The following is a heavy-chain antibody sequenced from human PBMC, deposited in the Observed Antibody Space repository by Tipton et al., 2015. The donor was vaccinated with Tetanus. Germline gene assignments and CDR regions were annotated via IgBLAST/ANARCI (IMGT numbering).Heavy chain of an antibody. D-gene: IGHD3-10*01. CDR2: IIPTFDTR. J-gene: IGHJ4*02. Sequence: QSGAEVKKPGSSVKLSCKGSGGTFNNFPISWVRQAPGQGLEWMGGIIPTFDTRTYAQKFQGRVAITADKSTNTAYMELSSLRSEDTAVYYCARSRGGTRIYYAIAFWGQGTLVTVSS. V-gene: IGHV1-69*06. CDR1: GGTFNNFP. CDR3: ARSRGGTRIYYAIAF.